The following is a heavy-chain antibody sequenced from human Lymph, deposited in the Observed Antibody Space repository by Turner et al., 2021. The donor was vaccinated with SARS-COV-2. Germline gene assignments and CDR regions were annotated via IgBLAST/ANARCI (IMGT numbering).Heavy chain of an antibody. D-gene: IGHD2-15*01. V-gene: IGHV3-43*02. CDR3: AKDPGYCSGGSCYSRTYFDF. Sequence: EVQLVESGGGVVQPGGSLRLPCAAPGFTFDDYAMHWVRQAPGKGLEWVPLISGDGGGTYYADSVKGRFTISRDNSKNSLSLQMNSLRAEDTALYYCAKDPGYCSGGSCYSRTYFDFWGQGTLVTVSA. CDR1: GFTFDDYA. CDR2: ISGDGGGT. J-gene: IGHJ4*02.